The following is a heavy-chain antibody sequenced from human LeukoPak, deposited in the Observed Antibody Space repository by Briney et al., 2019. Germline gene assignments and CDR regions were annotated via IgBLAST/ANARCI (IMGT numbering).Heavy chain of an antibody. CDR1: GFTFSSYE. V-gene: IGHV3-33*01. J-gene: IGHJ3*02. Sequence: PGGSLRLSCAASGFTFSSYEWNWVRQPPGKGREWVALIWYDGSNKNYAASVRGRFTISRDNSKNTLFPQMNSLRAEDTAVYYCAREASDAFDIWGQGTVVTVSS. CDR2: IWYDGSNK. CDR3: AREASDAFDI.